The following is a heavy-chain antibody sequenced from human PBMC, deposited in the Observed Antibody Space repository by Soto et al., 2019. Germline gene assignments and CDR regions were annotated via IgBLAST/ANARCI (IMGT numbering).Heavy chain of an antibody. D-gene: IGHD3-9*01. CDR1: DFIFLDYA. CDR2: ISRGGAYT. Sequence: GSLRLSCAASDFIFLDYAMTWVRQAPGKGLEWVSTISRGGAYTHYADSVEGRFTISRDNSKNILYLDMRSLRGEDTAFYYCTKDPSTGYADHWGQGTLVTVSS. V-gene: IGHV3-23*01. CDR3: TKDPSTGYADH. J-gene: IGHJ1*01.